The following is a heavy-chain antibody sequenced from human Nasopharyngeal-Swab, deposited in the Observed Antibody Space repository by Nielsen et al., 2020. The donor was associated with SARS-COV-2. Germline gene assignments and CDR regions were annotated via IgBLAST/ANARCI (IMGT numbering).Heavy chain of an antibody. CDR2: ISGSGGST. V-gene: IGHV3-23*01. Sequence: GESLKISCAASGFTFSSYAMSWVRQAPGKGPEWVSAISGSGGSTYYADSVKGRFTISRDNSKNTLYLQMNSLRAEDTAVYYCARERPGWPRGLYYGMDVWGQGTTVTVSS. D-gene: IGHD2-15*01. CDR3: ARERPGWPRGLYYGMDV. J-gene: IGHJ6*02. CDR1: GFTFSSYA.